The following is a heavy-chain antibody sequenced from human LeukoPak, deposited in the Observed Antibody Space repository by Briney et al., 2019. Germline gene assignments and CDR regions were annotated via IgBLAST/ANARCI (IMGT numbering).Heavy chain of an antibody. CDR1: GYTFTNYG. Sequence: GASVKVSCKASGYTFTNYGISWVRQAPGQGLEWMGWISGYNGNTNYAQNLQGGVTVTTDTSTSTAYMELRSLRSDDTAVYYCARDVELSRISTWSFDYWGQGTLITVSS. D-gene: IGHD6-13*01. CDR3: ARDVELSRISTWSFDY. CDR2: ISGYNGNT. J-gene: IGHJ4*02. V-gene: IGHV1-18*01.